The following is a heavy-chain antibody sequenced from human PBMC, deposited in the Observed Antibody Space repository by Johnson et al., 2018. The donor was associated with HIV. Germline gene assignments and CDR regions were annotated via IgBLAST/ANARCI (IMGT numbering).Heavy chain of an antibody. Sequence: QMQLVESGGDLVQPGRSLRLSCTASGFTFGDYAMSWFRQAPGKGLEWVAVISYDGGNKYYADSVKGRFTISRDNSKNTLYLQMNSLRAEDTAVYYCARDPYGSGPYVAFDIWGQGTMVTVSS. CDR2: ISYDGGNK. CDR1: GFTFGDYA. J-gene: IGHJ3*02. CDR3: ARDPYGSGPYVAFDI. V-gene: IGHV3-30*04. D-gene: IGHD3-10*01.